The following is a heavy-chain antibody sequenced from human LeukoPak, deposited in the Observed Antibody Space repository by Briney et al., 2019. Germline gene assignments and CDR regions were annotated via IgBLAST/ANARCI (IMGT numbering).Heavy chain of an antibody. J-gene: IGHJ4*02. D-gene: IGHD2-21*02. V-gene: IGHV3-30*04. CDR3: ARDPRGVVTAILDY. CDR2: ISYDGSNK. Sequence: PGGSLRLSCAASGFTFSSYAMHWVRQAPGKGLEWVAVISYDGSNKYYADSVKGRFTISRGNSKNTQYLQMNSLRAEDTAVYYCARDPRGVVTAILDYWGQGNLVTVSS. CDR1: GFTFSSYA.